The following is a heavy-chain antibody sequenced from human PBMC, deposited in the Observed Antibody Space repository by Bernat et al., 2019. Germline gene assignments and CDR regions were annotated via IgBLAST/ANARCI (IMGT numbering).Heavy chain of an antibody. Sequence: QVYLVESGGGVVQPGRSLRLSCAASGFTFSSYAMHWVRQAPGKGLEWVAVISYDGSNKYYADSVKGRFTISRDNSKNTLYLQMNSLRAEDTAVYYCARGGDIVVVPAAILMGMDVWGQGTTVTVSS. CDR1: GFTFSSYA. D-gene: IGHD2-2*02. J-gene: IGHJ6*02. V-gene: IGHV3-30-3*01. CDR2: ISYDGSNK. CDR3: ARGGDIVVVPAAILMGMDV.